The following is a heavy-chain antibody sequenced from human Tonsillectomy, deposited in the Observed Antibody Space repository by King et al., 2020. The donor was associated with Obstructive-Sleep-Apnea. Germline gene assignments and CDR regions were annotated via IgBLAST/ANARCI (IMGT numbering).Heavy chain of an antibody. Sequence: QLVQSGAEVKKPGESLKISCKGSGYSFATYWIGWVRQMPGKGLEWRGIIYTGDSDTRYSSSFQGQVTMSADKSISTAFLQWSSLKASDTAMYYCATHLISGSSPRFDYWGQGTLVTVSS. CDR3: ATHLISGSSPRFDY. J-gene: IGHJ4*02. CDR1: GYSFATYW. V-gene: IGHV5-51*01. CDR2: IYTGDSDT. D-gene: IGHD3-10*01.